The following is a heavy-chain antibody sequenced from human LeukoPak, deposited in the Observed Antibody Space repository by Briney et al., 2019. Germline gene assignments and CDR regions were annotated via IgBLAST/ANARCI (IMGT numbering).Heavy chain of an antibody. CDR2: IYFTGST. V-gene: IGHV4-4*02. CDR1: GGSISRTNW. CDR3: ARAGPTDGGTIMDV. J-gene: IGHJ6*02. Sequence: PSETLSLTCDVSGGSISRTNWWSWVRQSPGQGLEWIGFIYFTGSTNYCPSLKSRVTVSVDTSKNQLSLKLSAVTAADTAVYYCARAGPTDGGTIMDVWGQGTTVTVSS. D-gene: IGHD2-15*01.